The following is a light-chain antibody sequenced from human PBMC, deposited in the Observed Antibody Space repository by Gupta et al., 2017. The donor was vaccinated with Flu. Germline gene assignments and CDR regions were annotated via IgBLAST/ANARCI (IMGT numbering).Light chain of an antibody. CDR1: QSISTY. CDR3: QQRSDWIT. CDR2: GAS. Sequence: SPATLSLSPGERATLSCRDSQSISTYLDWYQQKPGQTPRLLIYGASNRATGIPDRFSGSGSGTDFTRTISSLEPEDFAVYYCQQRSDWITFGGGTRVEI. V-gene: IGKV3-11*01. J-gene: IGKJ4*01.